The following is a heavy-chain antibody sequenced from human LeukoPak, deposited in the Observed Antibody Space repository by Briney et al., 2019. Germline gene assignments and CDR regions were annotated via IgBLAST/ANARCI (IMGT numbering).Heavy chain of an antibody. CDR1: GYTFTGYY. D-gene: IGHD3-22*01. V-gene: IGHV1-2*02. CDR3: ASDGDSSGESWFDP. Sequence: ASVKVSCKASGYTFTGYYMHWLRQAPGQGLEWMGWINPNSGGTNYAQKFQGRVTMTRDTSISTAYMELSRLRSDDTAVYYCASDGDSSGESWFDPWGQGTLVTVSS. CDR2: INPNSGGT. J-gene: IGHJ5*02.